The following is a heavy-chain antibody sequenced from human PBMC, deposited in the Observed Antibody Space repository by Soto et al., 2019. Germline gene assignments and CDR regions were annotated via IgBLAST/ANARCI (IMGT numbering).Heavy chain of an antibody. CDR3: ARSYDSSGYYYYHNWFDP. J-gene: IGHJ5*02. CDR2: FDPEDGET. D-gene: IGHD3-22*01. Sequence: ASVKVSCKVSGYTPTELSMHWVRQAPGKGLEWMGGFDPEDGETIYAQKFQGRVTMTTDTSTSTAYMELRSLRSDDTAVYYCARSYDSSGYYYYHNWFDPWGQGTLVTVSS. V-gene: IGHV1-24*01. CDR1: GYTPTELS.